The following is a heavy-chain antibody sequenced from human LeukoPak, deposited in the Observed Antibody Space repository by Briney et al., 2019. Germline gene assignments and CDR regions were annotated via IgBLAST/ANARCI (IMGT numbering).Heavy chain of an antibody. Sequence: GSLRPSCAASGFTFSSYAMSWVRQAPGKGLEWVSAISASGGSTYYADSVKGRFTISRDNSKNTLYLQMNSLRAEDTAVYYCAKRIVGATNWFDPWGQGTLVTVSS. V-gene: IGHV3-23*01. CDR2: ISASGGST. CDR3: AKRIVGATNWFDP. CDR1: GFTFSSYA. D-gene: IGHD1-26*01. J-gene: IGHJ5*02.